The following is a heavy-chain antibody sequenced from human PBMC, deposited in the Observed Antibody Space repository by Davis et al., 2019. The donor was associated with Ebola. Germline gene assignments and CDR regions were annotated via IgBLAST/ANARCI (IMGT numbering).Heavy chain of an antibody. D-gene: IGHD3-22*01. CDR3: HPITMIDY. CDR2: ISSGGST. Sequence: GESLKISCAASGFTVSSNYMSWVRQAPGKGLEWVSVISSGGSTYYADSVKGRFTISRDNAKNSLYLQMNSLRAEDTAVYYCHPITMIDYWGQGTLVTVSS. J-gene: IGHJ4*02. CDR1: GFTVSSNY. V-gene: IGHV3-53*01.